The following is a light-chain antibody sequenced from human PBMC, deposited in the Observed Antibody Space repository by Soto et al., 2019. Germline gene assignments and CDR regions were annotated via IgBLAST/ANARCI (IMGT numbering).Light chain of an antibody. Sequence: DIQMTQSPSTLSASVGDRVTITCRASQSISSWLAWYQQKPGKAPKLLIYDASSLESGVPSRFSGSGSGTELTITISSLQPDDFETYYCQQYNSYLWTFGQGTKVDIK. V-gene: IGKV1-5*01. CDR2: DAS. CDR3: QQYNSYLWT. J-gene: IGKJ1*01. CDR1: QSISSW.